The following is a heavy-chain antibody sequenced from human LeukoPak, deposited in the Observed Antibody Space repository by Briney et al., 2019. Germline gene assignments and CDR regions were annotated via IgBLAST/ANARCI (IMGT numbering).Heavy chain of an antibody. Sequence: PGGSLRLSCAASGFTFSGFSMSWVRQSPTKGLEWMANIKQDGSERYYVDSVKGRFTISRDNAKNSLSLQMNNLRVEDTAVYYCARAGSHWHYVYWGQGTVVTVSS. J-gene: IGHJ4*02. V-gene: IGHV3-7*01. CDR2: IKQDGSER. D-gene: IGHD3-10*01. CDR1: GFTFSGFS. CDR3: ARAGSHWHYVY.